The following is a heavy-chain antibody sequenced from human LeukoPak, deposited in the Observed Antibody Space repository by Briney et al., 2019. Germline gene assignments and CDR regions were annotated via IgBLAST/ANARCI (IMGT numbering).Heavy chain of an antibody. CDR3: ARSIAVAGTSWYFDL. V-gene: IGHV4-4*02. CDR2: SDHSGST. D-gene: IGHD6-19*01. J-gene: IGHJ2*01. CDR1: GGSISSSNW. Sequence: SETLSLTCAVSGGSISSSNWWSWVRQPPGKGLEWIGESDHSGSTNYNPSLKSRVTISVDKSKNQFSLKLSSVTAADTAVYYCARSIAVAGTSWYFDLWGRGTLVTVCS.